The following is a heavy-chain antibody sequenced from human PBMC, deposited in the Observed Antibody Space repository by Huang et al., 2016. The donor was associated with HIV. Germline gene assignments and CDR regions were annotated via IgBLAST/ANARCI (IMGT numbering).Heavy chain of an antibody. V-gene: IGHV4-39*03. CDR3: KRGSGGGSFHGFND. CDR2: FFYGGRT. CDR1: GGSLITYDHY. D-gene: IGHD1-26*01. Sequence: QLRLQESGPGLVQPSETLSLTCNVSGGSLITYDHYWGWIRQSPGKGLEWIGSFFYGGRTSYNPSFSSRVTISIDTSKKQVSLKLTSVTAADTATYCAKRGSGGGSFHGFNDWGQGIMVAVSP. J-gene: IGHJ4*02.